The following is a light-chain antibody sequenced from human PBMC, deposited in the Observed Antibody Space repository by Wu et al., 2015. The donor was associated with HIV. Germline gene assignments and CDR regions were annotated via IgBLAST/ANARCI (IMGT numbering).Light chain of an antibody. Sequence: IQLTQSPSSLSASIGDRVNITCRASQNIFTYLAWYQQTPGKAPRVLIYDASTLHSGVSSRFSGSGSGADFTLTISGLQRGDFGIYFCQQLNSFPLTFGQGSRLEI. CDR2: DAS. CDR1: QNIFTY. CDR3: QQLNSFPLT. V-gene: IGKV1-9*01. J-gene: IGKJ5*01.